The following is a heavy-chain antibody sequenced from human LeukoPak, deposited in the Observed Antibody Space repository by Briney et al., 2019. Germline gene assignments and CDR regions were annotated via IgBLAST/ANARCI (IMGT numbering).Heavy chain of an antibody. J-gene: IGHJ4*02. CDR3: ARSRRNGLRLPNY. Sequence: GGSLRLSCAASGFTFDDYGMSWVRQAPGKGLEWVSYISSSGSTIYYADSVKGRFTISRDNAKNSLYLQMNSLRAEDTAVYYCARSRRNGLRLPNYWGQGTLVTVSS. CDR2: ISSSGSTI. V-gene: IGHV3-48*03. CDR1: GFTFDDYG. D-gene: IGHD5-12*01.